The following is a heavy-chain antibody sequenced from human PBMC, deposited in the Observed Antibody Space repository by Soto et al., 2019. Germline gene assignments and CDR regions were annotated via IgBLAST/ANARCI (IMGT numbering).Heavy chain of an antibody. D-gene: IGHD2-21*01. Sequence: PGGSLRLSCAASGFTFSSYGMHWVRQAPGKGLEWVAVIWYDGSNKYYADSVKGRFTISRDNSKNTLYLQMNSLRAEDTAVYYCARDYISIRAPDAFDIWGQGTMVTVS. V-gene: IGHV3-33*01. J-gene: IGHJ3*02. CDR1: GFTFSSYG. CDR2: IWYDGSNK. CDR3: ARDYISIRAPDAFDI.